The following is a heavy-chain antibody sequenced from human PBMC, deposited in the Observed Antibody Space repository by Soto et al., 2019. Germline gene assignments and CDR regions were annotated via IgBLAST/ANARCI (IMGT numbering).Heavy chain of an antibody. V-gene: IGHV1-8*02. J-gene: IGHJ6*02. CDR2: INPNSGTT. D-gene: IGHD3-10*01. CDR1: GCTFSSYA. Sequence: ASVKVSCKASGCTFSSYAISWVRQATGQGLEWMGGINPNSGTTNYAQKFQGRVTMTRNTSISTAYMELSSLRSEDTAVYYCAIFRRFGEFYGMDVWGQGTTVTVSS. CDR3: AIFRRFGEFYGMDV.